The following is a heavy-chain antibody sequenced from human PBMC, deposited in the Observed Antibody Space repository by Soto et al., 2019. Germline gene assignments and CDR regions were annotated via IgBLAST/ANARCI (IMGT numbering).Heavy chain of an antibody. Sequence: SETLPLTCTVAGGSISSGSYYWGLIRQPPGKGLEWIGSIYYSGSTYYNPSLKSRVTISVDTSKNQFSLKLSSVTAADTAVYYCARLGVAGHYYGMDVWGQGTTVT. CDR3: ARLGVAGHYYGMDV. J-gene: IGHJ6*02. CDR1: GGSISSGSYY. V-gene: IGHV4-39*01. CDR2: IYYSGST. D-gene: IGHD3-3*01.